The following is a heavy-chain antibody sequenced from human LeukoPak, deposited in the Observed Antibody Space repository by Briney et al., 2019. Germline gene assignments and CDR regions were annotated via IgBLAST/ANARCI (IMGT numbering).Heavy chain of an antibody. CDR1: GFTFTSYE. CDR3: ARVLAIVRGVIDY. D-gene: IGHD3-10*01. Sequence: GGSLRLSCAASGFTFTSYELNWVRQAPGKGLEWVSYISSSGRTIYYADSVKGRFTISRDNSQNTLYLQMNSLRAGDTAVYYCARVLAIVRGVIDYWGQGTLVTVS. J-gene: IGHJ4*02. V-gene: IGHV3-48*03. CDR2: ISSSGRTI.